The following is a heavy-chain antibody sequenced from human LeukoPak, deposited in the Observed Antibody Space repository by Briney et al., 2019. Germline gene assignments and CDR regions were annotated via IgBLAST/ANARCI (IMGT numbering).Heavy chain of an antibody. V-gene: IGHV1-2*02. CDR2: INPNSGGT. CDR3: ARAGAPSSYSSGWYANDY. D-gene: IGHD6-19*01. CDR1: GYTFTGYY. Sequence: GASVRVSCKASGYTFTGYYMHWVRQAPGQGREWMGWINPNSGGTNYAQKFQGRVTMTRDTSISTAYMELSRLRSDDTAVYYCARAGAPSSYSSGWYANDYWGQGTLVTVSS. J-gene: IGHJ4*02.